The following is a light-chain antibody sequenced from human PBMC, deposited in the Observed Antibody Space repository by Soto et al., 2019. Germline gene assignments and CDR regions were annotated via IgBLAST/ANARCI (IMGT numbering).Light chain of an antibody. Sequence: EIVMTQSXAXLXXXPXXXSTLSCXASQSVSSNLAWYQQKPGQAPRLLIYGASTRATGIPARFSGSGSGTEFTLTISSLQSEDFAVYYCQQYNNWPPWTFGQGTKVDIK. CDR2: GAS. CDR1: QSVSSN. CDR3: QQYNNWPPWT. J-gene: IGKJ1*01. V-gene: IGKV3-15*01.